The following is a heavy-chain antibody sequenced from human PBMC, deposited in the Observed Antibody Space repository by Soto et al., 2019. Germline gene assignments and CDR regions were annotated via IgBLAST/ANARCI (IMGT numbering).Heavy chain of an antibody. D-gene: IGHD6-6*01. CDR3: ASEEDSSSQYYFHY. Sequence: ASVKVSCKASGGTFSRNAISWVRQAPGQGLEWMGWISAYNGNTNYAQKLQGRVTMTTDTSTSTAYMELRSLRSDDTAVYYCASEEDSSSQYYFHYWRQGTLVTVSS. J-gene: IGHJ4*02. CDR1: GGTFSRNA. CDR2: ISAYNGNT. V-gene: IGHV1-18*01.